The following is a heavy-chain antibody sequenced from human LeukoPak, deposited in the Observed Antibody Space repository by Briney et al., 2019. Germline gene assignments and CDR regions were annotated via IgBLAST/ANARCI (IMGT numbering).Heavy chain of an antibody. CDR3: ARVGPDITSWHY. CDR2: INHSGST. Sequence: PSETLSLTCAVYGGSFSDYYWSWIRQPPGKGLEWIGEINHSGSTNYNPSLKSRVTISVDTSKNQFSLSLRSVTAADTAVYYCARVGPDITSWHYWGQGTLVTVSS. V-gene: IGHV4-34*01. CDR1: GGSFSDYY. D-gene: IGHD2-2*01. J-gene: IGHJ4*02.